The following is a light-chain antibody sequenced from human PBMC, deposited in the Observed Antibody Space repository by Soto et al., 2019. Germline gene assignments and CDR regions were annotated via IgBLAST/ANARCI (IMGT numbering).Light chain of an antibody. V-gene: IGLV2-23*02. CDR3: CSYAGTTTFV. Sequence: QSVLTQPASVSGSPGQSVTISCTGTSSDVGNYNVVSWFQQHPGKAPKLMIYEVTERPSGVSNRFSGSKSGNTASLTISGLQAEDEADYYCCSYAGTTTFVFGTGTKLTVL. CDR2: EVT. CDR1: SSDVGNYNV. J-gene: IGLJ1*01.